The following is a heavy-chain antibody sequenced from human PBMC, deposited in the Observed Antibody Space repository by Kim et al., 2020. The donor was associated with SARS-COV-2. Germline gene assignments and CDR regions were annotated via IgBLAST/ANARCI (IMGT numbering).Heavy chain of an antibody. J-gene: IGHJ4*02. CDR1: GGSISSSSYY. D-gene: IGHD6-6*01. V-gene: IGHV4-39*01. CDR2: IYYSGST. CDR3: ARLPGGQLVFDY. Sequence: SETLSLTCTVSGGSISSSSYYWGWIRQPPGKGLEWIGSIYYSGSTYYNPSLKSRVTISVDTSKNQFSLKLSSVTAADTAVYYCARLPGGQLVFDYWGQGTLVTVSS.